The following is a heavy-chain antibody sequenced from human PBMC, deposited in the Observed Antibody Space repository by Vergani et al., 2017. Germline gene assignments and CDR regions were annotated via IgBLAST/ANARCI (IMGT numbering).Heavy chain of an antibody. Sequence: QVQLVQSGAEVKKPGASVKVSCEASRYSFTSHDIYWVRQAPGQGLEWMGWMSPDSGNRGFAQNFQGRISMTRNTSINTAYMELSSLTSEDTAIYYCARDYSNNNYFDPCLQGTLLTVS. CDR1: RYSFTSHD. J-gene: IGHJ5*02. CDR3: ARDYSNNNYFDP. V-gene: IGHV1-8*01. D-gene: IGHD4-11*01. CDR2: MSPDSGNR.